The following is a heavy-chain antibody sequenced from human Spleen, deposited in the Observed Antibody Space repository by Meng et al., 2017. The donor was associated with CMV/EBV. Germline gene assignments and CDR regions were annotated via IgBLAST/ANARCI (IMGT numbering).Heavy chain of an antibody. J-gene: IGHJ1*01. CDR2: INPNNGGT. Sequence: KASGYTFTGYYLYWVRQAPGQGLEWMGWINPNNGGTNYAQRFQGRVTVTRDTSITTVYMELSRLTSDDTAVYYCARKTDTGGWNFHHWGQGTLVTVSS. V-gene: IGHV1-2*02. CDR3: ARKTDTGGWNFHH. CDR1: GYTFTGYY. D-gene: IGHD3-16*01.